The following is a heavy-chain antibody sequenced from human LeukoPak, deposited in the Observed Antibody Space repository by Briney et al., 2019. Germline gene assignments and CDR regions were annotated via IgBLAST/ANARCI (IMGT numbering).Heavy chain of an antibody. Sequence: SETLSLTCAVSGGSISSGGYPWSWIRQPPGKGLEWIGYIYHSGSTYYNPSLKSRVTISVDRSKNQFSLKLSSVTAADTAVYYCARIAVAGTGYYFDYWGQGTLVTVSS. J-gene: IGHJ4*02. CDR2: IYHSGST. V-gene: IGHV4-30-2*01. CDR1: GGSISSGGYP. D-gene: IGHD6-19*01. CDR3: ARIAVAGTGYYFDY.